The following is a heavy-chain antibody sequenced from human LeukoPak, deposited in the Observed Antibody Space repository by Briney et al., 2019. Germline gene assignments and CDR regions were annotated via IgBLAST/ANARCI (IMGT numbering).Heavy chain of an antibody. CDR1: GFTFDDYA. CDR2: ISEDGGST. CDR3: AKVFWAGAYCGGDCFAAFDI. Sequence: PGGSLRLSCAASGFTFDDYAMHWVRQAPGKGLEWVSLISEDGGSTYYADSVKGRFTISRDNSKNSLYLQMNSLRTEDTALYYCAKVFWAGAYCGGDCFAAFDIWGQGTMVTVSS. J-gene: IGHJ3*02. V-gene: IGHV3-43*02. D-gene: IGHD2-21*02.